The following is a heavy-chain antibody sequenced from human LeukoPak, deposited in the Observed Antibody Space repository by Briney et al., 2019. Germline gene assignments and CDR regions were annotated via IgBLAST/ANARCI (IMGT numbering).Heavy chain of an antibody. Sequence: GGSLRLSCAASGFTFRNYVIHWVRQAPGKGLEWVAVTSSDLNVKLYADSVKGRFTISRDNSRSTLYLQVNSLRPEDTAIYYCAREGYYGSGSPPSLYFDYWGQGTLVTVSS. V-gene: IGHV3-30-3*01. CDR1: GFTFRNYV. D-gene: IGHD3-10*01. CDR3: AREGYYGSGSPPSLYFDY. J-gene: IGHJ4*02. CDR2: TSSDLNVK.